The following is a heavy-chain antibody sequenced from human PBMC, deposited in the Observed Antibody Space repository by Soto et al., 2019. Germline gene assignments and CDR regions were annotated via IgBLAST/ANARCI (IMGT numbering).Heavy chain of an antibody. CDR1: GGSFSGYY. Sequence: SETLSLTCAVYGGSFSGYYWSWIRQPPGKGLEWIGEINHSGSTNYNPSLKSRVTISVDTSKNQFSLKLSSVTAADTAVYYCASQHGSGKLGYWGQGTLVTVSS. V-gene: IGHV4-34*01. CDR3: ASQHGSGKLGY. CDR2: INHSGST. D-gene: IGHD3-10*01. J-gene: IGHJ4*02.